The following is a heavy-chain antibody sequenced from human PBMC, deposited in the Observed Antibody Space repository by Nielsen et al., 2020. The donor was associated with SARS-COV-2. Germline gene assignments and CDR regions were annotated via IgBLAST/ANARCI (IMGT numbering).Heavy chain of an antibody. CDR2: MNPNSGNT. Sequence: ASVKVSCKASGYTFTSYDINWVRQATGQGLEWMGWMNPNSGNTGYARKFQGRVTMTRNTSISTAYMELSSLRSEDTAVYYCARGKLTATVFNYYYGMDVWGQGTTVTVSS. CDR1: GYTFTSYD. CDR3: ARGKLTATVFNYYYGMDV. D-gene: IGHD5-18*01. J-gene: IGHJ6*02. V-gene: IGHV1-8*01.